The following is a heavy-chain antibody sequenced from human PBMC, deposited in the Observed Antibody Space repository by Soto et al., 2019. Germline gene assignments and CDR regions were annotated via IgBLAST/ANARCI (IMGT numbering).Heavy chain of an antibody. Sequence: PGESLKISCKASGYRLTTSWIGWVRQMPGKGLEWMGIIYPADSDTRYSPSFQGQVTISADKSTTTAYLQWNSLKASDTAMYYCATLAARFSNSLDFWGQGTLVTVSS. CDR2: IYPADSDT. CDR1: GYRLTTSW. V-gene: IGHV5-51*01. J-gene: IGHJ4*02. D-gene: IGHD3-3*02. CDR3: ATLAARFSNSLDF.